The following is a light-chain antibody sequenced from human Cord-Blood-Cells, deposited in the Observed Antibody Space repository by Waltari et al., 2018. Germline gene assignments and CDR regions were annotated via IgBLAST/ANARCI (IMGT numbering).Light chain of an antibody. V-gene: IGLV2-11*01. J-gene: IGLJ3*02. CDR1: SSDCGGYHY. Sequence: QSALTQPRSVSGSPGQSVTISCTGTSSDCGGYHYVSWYPQHPGKAPKLMIYDVSKRPSGVPDRFSGSKSGNTASLTISGLQAEDEADYYCCSYAGSYTWVFGGGTKLTVL. CDR2: DVS. CDR3: CSYAGSYTWV.